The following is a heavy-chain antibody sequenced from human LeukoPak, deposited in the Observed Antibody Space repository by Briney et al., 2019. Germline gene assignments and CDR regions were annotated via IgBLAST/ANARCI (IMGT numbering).Heavy chain of an antibody. Sequence: PGGSLRLSCAASGSTFSSYGMHWVRQAPGKGLEWVAVIWYDGSNKYYADSVKGRFTISRDNSKNTLYLQMNSLRAEDTAVYYCARQRQLLTFDYWGQGTLVTVSS. CDR1: GSTFSSYG. V-gene: IGHV3-33*01. CDR2: IWYDGSNK. D-gene: IGHD2-2*01. J-gene: IGHJ4*02. CDR3: ARQRQLLTFDY.